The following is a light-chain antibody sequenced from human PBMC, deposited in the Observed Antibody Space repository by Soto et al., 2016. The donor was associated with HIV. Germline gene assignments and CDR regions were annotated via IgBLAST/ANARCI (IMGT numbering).Light chain of an antibody. CDR2: QDS. J-gene: IGLJ2*01. CDR1: NLGDTF. V-gene: IGLV3-21*04. CDR3: QVWDNGSDHGDVI. Sequence: SYALTQPPSVSVSPGQTASITCSGDNLGDTFVCWYHQRPGQSPVLVIYQDSKRPSGIPERFSGSNSGNTATLTISRVEAGDEADYFCQVWDNGSDHGDVIFGGGTKLTVL.